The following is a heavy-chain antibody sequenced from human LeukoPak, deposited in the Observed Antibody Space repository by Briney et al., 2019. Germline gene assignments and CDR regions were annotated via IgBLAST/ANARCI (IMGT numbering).Heavy chain of an antibody. V-gene: IGHV3-11*01. CDR3: VRDNWGFDS. CDR2: MSGRGSTI. D-gene: IGHD7-27*01. J-gene: IGHJ4*01. Sequence: PGGSLRLSCAASGFIFSDYFMTWLRQAPGKGLEWVSHMSGRGSTIYYADSVKGRFTVSRDNAHNSLHLQMNNLRAEDTAIYYCVRDNWGFDSWGHGTLVTVSS. CDR1: GFIFSDYF.